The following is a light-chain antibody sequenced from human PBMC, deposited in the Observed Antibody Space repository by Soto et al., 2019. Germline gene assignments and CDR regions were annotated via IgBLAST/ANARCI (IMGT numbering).Light chain of an antibody. CDR2: DAS. CDR3: QQYDNLPLT. V-gene: IGKV1-33*01. J-gene: IGKJ3*01. CDR1: QDINNC. Sequence: DIQMTQPPSSLSASVGDRVTITCQASQDINNCLNWYHQKPGKAPNLLIYDASNLETGVPSRFSGSGSGTHFTLTISSLQPEDTATYYCQQYDNLPLTFGPGTKVDIK.